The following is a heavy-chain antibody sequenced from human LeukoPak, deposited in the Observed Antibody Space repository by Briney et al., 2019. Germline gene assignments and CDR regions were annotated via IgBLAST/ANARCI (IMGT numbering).Heavy chain of an antibody. CDR3: AREASLYCSGNDCYWAFDR. D-gene: IGHD2-15*01. CDR2: IKQDESKR. CDR1: GFTFSDYY. Sequence: GGSLRLSCAASGFTFSDYYMSWIRQAPGKGLEWVANIKQDESKRYYVDSVKGRFTISRDNAKNSLYLQINSLRAEDTAVYYCAREASLYCSGNDCYWAFDRWGQGTLVTVSS. V-gene: IGHV3-7*01. J-gene: IGHJ5*02.